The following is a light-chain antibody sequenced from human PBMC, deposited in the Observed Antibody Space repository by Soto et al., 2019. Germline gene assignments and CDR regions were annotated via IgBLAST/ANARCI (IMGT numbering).Light chain of an antibody. J-gene: IGKJ4*01. CDR2: AAS. CDR1: QGISSY. Sequence: AIRMTQSPSSLSASTGDRVTITCRASQGISSYLAWYQQKPGKAPKLLIYAASTLQSGVPSRFSGSGSGTDFTLTISCLQSEDFATYYCQHYYSYPLTFGGGTK. CDR3: QHYYSYPLT. V-gene: IGKV1-8*01.